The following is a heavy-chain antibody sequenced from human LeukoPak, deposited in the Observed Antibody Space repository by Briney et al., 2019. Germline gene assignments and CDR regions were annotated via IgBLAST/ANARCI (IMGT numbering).Heavy chain of an antibody. J-gene: IGHJ3*02. D-gene: IGHD4-17*01. Sequence: PSETLSLTCTVSGGSISSYYWSRIRQPPGKGLEWIGYIYYSGSTNYNPSLKSRVTISVDTSKNQFSLKLSSVTAADTAVYYCAFNYGDYALGAFDIWGQGTMVTVSS. CDR1: GGSISSYY. CDR2: IYYSGST. V-gene: IGHV4-59*01. CDR3: AFNYGDYALGAFDI.